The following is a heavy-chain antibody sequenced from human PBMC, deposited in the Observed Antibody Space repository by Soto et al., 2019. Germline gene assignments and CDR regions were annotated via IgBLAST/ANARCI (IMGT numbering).Heavy chain of an antibody. CDR2: ISASGRTT. J-gene: IGHJ5*01. CDR1: GFTFSDYD. CDR3: ARDRRGVLDS. V-gene: IGHV3-23*01. Sequence: EVQLLGSGGGLVQPGGSLRLSCAASGFTFSDYDMSWVRQAPGKGLEWVSSISASGRTTYYADSVKGRITISRDNSKDTLYLQMNSLRVEHTAVYNCARDRRGVLDSWGQGIPVTVSS.